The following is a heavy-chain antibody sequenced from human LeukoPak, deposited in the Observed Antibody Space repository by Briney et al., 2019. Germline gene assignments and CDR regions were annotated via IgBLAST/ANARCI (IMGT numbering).Heavy chain of an antibody. V-gene: IGHV1-69*13. Sequence: ASVKVSCKASGGTFSSYAISWVRQAPGQGLEWMGGIIPIFGTANYAQKFQGRVTITADESTSTAYMELSSLRSEDTAVYYCARDFSGYSSSWRFDPWGQGTLVTVSS. D-gene: IGHD6-13*01. J-gene: IGHJ5*02. CDR3: ARDFSGYSSSWRFDP. CDR1: GGTFSSYA. CDR2: IIPIFGTA.